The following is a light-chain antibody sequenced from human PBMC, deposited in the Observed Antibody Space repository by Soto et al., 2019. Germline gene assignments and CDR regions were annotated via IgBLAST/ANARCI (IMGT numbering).Light chain of an antibody. CDR1: QTVLYSSNNKNY. CDR3: QQYYSTPPT. CDR2: WAS. Sequence: DIVMTQSPESLAVSLGERATINCKSSQTVLYSSNNKNYLAWYQQKAGQPPKLLIYWASTRQFWVPDRFSGSGSGADFTLTISSLQAEDVAVYYCQQYYSTPPTFGGGTKVEIK. V-gene: IGKV4-1*01. J-gene: IGKJ4*01.